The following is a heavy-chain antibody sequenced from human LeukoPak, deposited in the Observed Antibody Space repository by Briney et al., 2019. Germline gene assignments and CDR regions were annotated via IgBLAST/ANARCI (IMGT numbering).Heavy chain of an antibody. CDR2: FYSGGST. V-gene: IGHV3-53*05. CDR3: ATLAGGGLDY. J-gene: IGHJ4*02. Sequence: GGSLRLSCAAPGFNVSSNYMSWVRQAPGKGLEWVSVFYSGGSTYYADSVKGRFTISRDNSKNTLYLQMNSLRAEDTAVYYCATLAGGGLDYWGQGTLVTVSS. D-gene: IGHD2-15*01. CDR1: GFNVSSNY.